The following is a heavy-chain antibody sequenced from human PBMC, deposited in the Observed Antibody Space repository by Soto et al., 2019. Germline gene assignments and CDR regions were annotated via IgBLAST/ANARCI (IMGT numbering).Heavy chain of an antibody. Sequence: QVQLVQSGADVKKPGASVKVSCKTSGFSFSDYYLHWVRQVPGEGLEWMGWTHPNNGATKYSRKFLRRVTMTRHTSTNTAYMELSGLRSDVTAVYYCAKDGRNFWRGYYSYQFDSWGQGSLVTVSS. D-gene: IGHD3-3*01. CDR1: GFSFSDYY. V-gene: IGHV1-2*02. J-gene: IGHJ4*02. CDR2: THPNNGAT. CDR3: AKDGRNFWRGYYSYQFDS.